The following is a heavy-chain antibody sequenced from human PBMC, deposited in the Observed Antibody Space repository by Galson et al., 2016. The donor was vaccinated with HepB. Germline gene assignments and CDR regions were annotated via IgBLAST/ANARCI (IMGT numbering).Heavy chain of an antibody. V-gene: IGHV3-23*01. CDR3: AKEDSMIVVGGFDY. CDR2: ISGSGGST. CDR1: GFSFNNYA. Sequence: SLRLSCAASGFSFNNYAMSWVRQAPGKGLEWVSGISGSGGSTYSADSVKGRFTISRDNSKNTLYLQMNSLRAEDTAGYYCAKEDSMIVVGGFDYWGQGTLVTVSS. D-gene: IGHD3-22*01. J-gene: IGHJ4*02.